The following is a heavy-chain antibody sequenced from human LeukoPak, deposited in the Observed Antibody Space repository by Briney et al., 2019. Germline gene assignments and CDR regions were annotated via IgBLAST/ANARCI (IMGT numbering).Heavy chain of an antibody. J-gene: IGHJ4*02. Sequence: PGGSLRLSCAASGFTVSSNYMSWVRQAPGKGLEWVSVIYSDDRTSYADSVKGRFTISRDNSKNTLHLQMNSLRAEDTAVYYCARDVRGYNPFDYWGQGTLVTVSS. CDR3: ARDVRGYNPFDY. V-gene: IGHV3-53*01. CDR2: IYSDDRT. CDR1: GFTVSSNY. D-gene: IGHD5-24*01.